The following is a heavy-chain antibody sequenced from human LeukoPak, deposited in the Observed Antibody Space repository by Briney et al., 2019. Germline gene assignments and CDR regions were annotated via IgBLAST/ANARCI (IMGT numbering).Heavy chain of an antibody. Sequence: GGSLRLSCAASGFTVSTYYMTWVRQAPGKGLECVSVIYSGGSTYYADSVKGRFTISRDNSKNTLYLQMNSLRAEDTAVYYCAKDMFKADDYGDYEKADPWGQGTLVTVSS. CDR2: IYSGGST. CDR3: AKDMFKADDYGDYEKADP. J-gene: IGHJ5*02. V-gene: IGHV3-53*01. CDR1: GFTVSTYY. D-gene: IGHD4-17*01.